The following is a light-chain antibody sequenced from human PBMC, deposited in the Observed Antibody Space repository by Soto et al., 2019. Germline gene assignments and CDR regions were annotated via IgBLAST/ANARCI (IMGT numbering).Light chain of an antibody. CDR3: QQYNSYPLT. J-gene: IGKJ4*01. V-gene: IGKV1-5*03. CDR2: KAS. CDR1: QSISSW. Sequence: DIQMTQSPSILSASVGDRVTITCRASQSISSWLAWYQQKPGKAPKLPIYKASSLESGVPSRFSGSGSGTEFTLSISSLQPDDFATYYCQQYNSYPLTFGGGTKVDIK.